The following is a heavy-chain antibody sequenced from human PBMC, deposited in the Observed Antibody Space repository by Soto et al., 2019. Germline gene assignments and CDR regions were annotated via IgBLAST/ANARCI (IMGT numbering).Heavy chain of an antibody. Sequence: SETLSLTCDVSGYAISSGFYWAWIRQPPGKRLEWIGNIYFTGTTSYNPSLKTRVTMSVDTSKNQFSLRLSSVTAADTAVFYCARVRRIGMSGSPGDSWGQRTQVTVSS. CDR1: GYAISSGFY. J-gene: IGHJ4*02. D-gene: IGHD3-10*01. CDR3: ARVRRIGMSGSPGDS. CDR2: IYFTGTT. V-gene: IGHV4-38-2*01.